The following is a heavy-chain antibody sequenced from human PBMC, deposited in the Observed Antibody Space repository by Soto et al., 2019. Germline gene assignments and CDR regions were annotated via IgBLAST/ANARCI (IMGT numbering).Heavy chain of an antibody. J-gene: IGHJ4*02. Sequence: GGSLRLSCVVSGFTFSAYWMHWVRQVPGKGLTWVSRISDDGSTATYADSVKGRFVISRDNAKNSLYLEMNTLRVDDSGLYYCARGPRVSSTGTGAHWGRGTLVTVS. V-gene: IGHV3-74*01. CDR1: GFTFSAYW. CDR3: ARGPRVSSTGTGAH. D-gene: IGHD1-1*01. CDR2: ISDDGSTA.